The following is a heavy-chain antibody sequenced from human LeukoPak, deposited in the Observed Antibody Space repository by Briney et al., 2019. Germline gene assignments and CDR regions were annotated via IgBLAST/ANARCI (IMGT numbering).Heavy chain of an antibody. CDR2: INPSGGST. CDR3: ARAFGMWYFDL. J-gene: IGHJ2*01. Sequence: ASVKVSCKASGYTFTGYYMHWARQAPGQGLEWMGWINPSGGSTSYAQKFQGRVTMTRDTSTSTVYMELSSLRSEDTAVYYCARAFGMWYFDLWGRGTLVTVSS. CDR1: GYTFTGYY. V-gene: IGHV1-46*01. D-gene: IGHD1-14*01.